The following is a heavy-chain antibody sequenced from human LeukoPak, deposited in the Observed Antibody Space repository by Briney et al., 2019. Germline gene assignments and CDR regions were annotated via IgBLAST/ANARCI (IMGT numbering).Heavy chain of an antibody. J-gene: IGHJ3*02. CDR3: ARDIVTASYGAFDI. Sequence: PSETLSLTCTVSGGSISSYYWSWIRQPAGKGLEWIGRVYTSGSPSYNPSLKSRVTMSLDTSKNQFSLRLSPVTAADTAIYYCARDIVTASYGAFDIWGQGTMVSVSS. CDR2: VYTSGSP. V-gene: IGHV4-4*07. CDR1: GGSISSYY. D-gene: IGHD2/OR15-2a*01.